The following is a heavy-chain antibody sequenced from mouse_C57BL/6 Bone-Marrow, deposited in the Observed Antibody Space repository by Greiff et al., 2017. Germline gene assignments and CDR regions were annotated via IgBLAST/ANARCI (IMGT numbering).Heavy chain of an antibody. Sequence: EVKLMESGPGLVKPSPSLSLTCPVTGYSITSGYFWNWIRQFPGNKLEWMGYISYDGSNNYNPSLKNRISITRDTSENPFFLKLNSVTTEDTATSYCAGGDYDGTGYFDFWGTGTTVTVSS. D-gene: IGHD2-4*01. CDR1: GYSITSGYF. CDR3: AGGDYDGTGYFDF. V-gene: IGHV3-6*01. CDR2: ISYDGSN. J-gene: IGHJ1*03.